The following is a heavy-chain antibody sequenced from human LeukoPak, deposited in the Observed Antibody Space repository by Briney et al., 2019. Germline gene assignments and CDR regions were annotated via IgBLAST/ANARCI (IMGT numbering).Heavy chain of an antibody. CDR3: ARLPSSGWYIYYFDY. CDR1: GGSISSSSYY. D-gene: IGHD6-19*01. CDR2: IYYSGST. V-gene: IGHV4-39*01. J-gene: IGHJ4*02. Sequence: SETLSLTCTVSGGSISSSSYYWGWIRQPPGKGLEWIGSIYYSGSTYYNPSLKSRVTISVDTSKNQFSLRLSSVTAAGTAVYYCARLPSSGWYIYYFDYWGQGTLVTVSS.